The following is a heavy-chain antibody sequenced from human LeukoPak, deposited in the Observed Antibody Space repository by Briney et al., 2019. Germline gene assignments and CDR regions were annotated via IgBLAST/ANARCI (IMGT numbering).Heavy chain of an antibody. CDR3: ARDSRRDDSSGYSWAPLDY. J-gene: IGHJ4*02. V-gene: IGHV4-39*07. CDR2: IYYSGST. Sequence: PSETLSLTCTVSGGSISSSSYYFGWIRQPPGKRLGWLGSIYYSGSTYYNPPLKSRVTISVDTSKNQFSLKLSSVTAADTAVYYCARDSRRDDSSGYSWAPLDYWGQGTLVTVSS. D-gene: IGHD3-22*01. CDR1: GGSISSSSYY.